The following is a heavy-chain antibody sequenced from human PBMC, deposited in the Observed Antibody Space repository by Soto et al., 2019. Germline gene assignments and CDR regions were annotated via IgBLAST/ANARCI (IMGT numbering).Heavy chain of an antibody. Sequence: DVQLLESGGGLVQPGGSLRLSCAASGFTFRSYAMSWVRQAPGKGLEWVSAISGSGGSTYYADSVKGRFTISRENSKNTLYLPLNSLIAGDTAAYYCATVNLFGSGRYYAEYSYYGMDLWGPGTTVTVSS. V-gene: IGHV3-23*01. D-gene: IGHD3-10*01. J-gene: IGHJ6*02. CDR3: ATVNLFGSGRYYAEYSYYGMDL. CDR1: GFTFRSYA. CDR2: ISGSGGST.